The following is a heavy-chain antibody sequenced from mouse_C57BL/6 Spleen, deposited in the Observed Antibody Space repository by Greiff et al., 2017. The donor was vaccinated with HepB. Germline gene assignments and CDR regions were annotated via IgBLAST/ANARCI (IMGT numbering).Heavy chain of an antibody. J-gene: IGHJ2*01. V-gene: IGHV1-53*01. CDR3: AREVGIHYYGSSFDY. CDR1: VYTFTSYW. Sequence: QVQLQQPGTELVKPGASVKLSCKASVYTFTSYWMHWVKQRPGQGLEWIGNINPSNGGTNYNEKFKSKATLTVDKSSSTAYMQLSSLTSEDSAVYYCAREVGIHYYGSSFDYWGQGTTLTVSS. D-gene: IGHD1-1*01. CDR2: INPSNGGT.